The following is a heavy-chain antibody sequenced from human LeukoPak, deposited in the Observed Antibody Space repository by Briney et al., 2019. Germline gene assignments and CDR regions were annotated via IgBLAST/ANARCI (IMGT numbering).Heavy chain of an antibody. D-gene: IGHD4-17*01. CDR3: ARKPPRPYGDLRWGTQNWFDP. CDR2: INHSGST. Sequence: SETLSLTCAVYGGSFSGYYWSWIRQPPGKGLEWIGEINHSGSTNYNPSLKSRVTISVDTSKNQFSLKLSSVTAADTAVYYCARKPPRPYGDLRWGTQNWFDPWGQGTLVTVSS. V-gene: IGHV4-34*01. CDR1: GGSFSGYY. J-gene: IGHJ5*02.